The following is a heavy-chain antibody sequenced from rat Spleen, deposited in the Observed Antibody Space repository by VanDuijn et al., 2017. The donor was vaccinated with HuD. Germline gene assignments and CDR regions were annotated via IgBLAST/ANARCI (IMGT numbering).Heavy chain of an antibody. J-gene: IGHJ3*01. V-gene: IGHV5-25*01. CDR3: ATGGTTLTHWFAY. CDR1: GFTFSHCY. CDR2: ISTGGGNT. Sequence: EVQLVESGGGLVQPGRSMKLSCAASGFTFSHCYMAWVRQAPTKGLEWVASISTGGGNTYYRDSVKGRFTISSDNAKNTLYLQMDSLRSEDTATYYCATGGTTLTHWFAYWGQGTLVTVSS. D-gene: IGHD1-4*01.